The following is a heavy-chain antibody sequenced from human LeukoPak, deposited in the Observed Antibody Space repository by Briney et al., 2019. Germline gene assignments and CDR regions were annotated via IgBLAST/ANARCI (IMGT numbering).Heavy chain of an antibody. Sequence: PSETLSPTCTVSGGSISSSSYYWGWIRQPPGKGLEWIGSIYYSGSTYYNPSLKSRVTISVDTSKNQFSLKLSSVTAADTAVYYCARQKDIVVVPALNWFDPWGQGTLVTVSS. CDR2: IYYSGST. CDR1: GGSISSSSYY. J-gene: IGHJ5*02. D-gene: IGHD2-2*01. CDR3: ARQKDIVVVPALNWFDP. V-gene: IGHV4-39*01.